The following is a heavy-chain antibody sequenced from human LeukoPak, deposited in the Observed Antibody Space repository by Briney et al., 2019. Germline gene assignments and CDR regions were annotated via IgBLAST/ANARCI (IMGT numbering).Heavy chain of an antibody. CDR1: GCTFSGSY. D-gene: IGHD1-26*01. CDR3: ARGLTLYTGSYYPQDV. V-gene: IGHV1-2*02. CDR2: INPNSGGT. J-gene: IGHJ6*04. Sequence: ASVKVSCKASGCTFSGSYIHWVRQAPGQGLEWVGWINPNSGGTNYAQKFQGRVTMTRDTSISTAYMELSRLISDDTAVYYCARGLTLYTGSYYPQDVWGKGTTVTVSS.